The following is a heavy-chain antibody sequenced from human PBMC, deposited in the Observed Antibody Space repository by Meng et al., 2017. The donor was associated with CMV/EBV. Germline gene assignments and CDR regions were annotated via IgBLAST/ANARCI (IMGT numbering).Heavy chain of an antibody. CDR1: GDGVSSNSAA. D-gene: IGHD5-18*01. CDR2: TYYRSKWYN. CDR3: ARDRPAMIYYYYGMDV. J-gene: IGHJ6*02. V-gene: IGHV6-1*01. Sequence: SCAISGDGVSSNSAAWNWIRQSPSRGLEWLGRTYYRSKWYNDYAVSVKSRITINPDTSKNQFSLQLNSVTPEDTAVYYCARDRPAMIYYYYGMDVWGQGTTVTVSS.